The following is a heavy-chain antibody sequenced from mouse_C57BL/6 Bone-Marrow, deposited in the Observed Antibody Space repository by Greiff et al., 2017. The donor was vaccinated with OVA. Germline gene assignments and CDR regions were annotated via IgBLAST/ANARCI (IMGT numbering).Heavy chain of an antibody. J-gene: IGHJ2*01. CDR3: ARNGHYYGSGPFDC. CDR1: GFNIKNTY. V-gene: IGHV14-3*01. Sequence: EVQLQESVAELVRPGASVKLSCTASGFNIKNTYMHWVKQRPEQGLEWIGRIDPANGNTKYAPKFQGKAPLTADTSSHTAYLQLRSLTSEDTAIYYSARNGHYYGSGPFDCWGKGTTLTVAS. CDR2: IDPANGNT. D-gene: IGHD1-1*01.